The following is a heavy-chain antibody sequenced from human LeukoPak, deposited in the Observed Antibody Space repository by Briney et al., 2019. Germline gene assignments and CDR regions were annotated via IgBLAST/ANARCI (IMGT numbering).Heavy chain of an antibody. D-gene: IGHD6-6*01. CDR3: AREGVWASIAARPDY. Sequence: GRSLRLSCAASGFTFSSYAMHWVRPAPGKGLEGVAVILYDGSNKYYADSLKGRFTISRDNSKNTLYLQMNSLRAEDTAVYYCAREGVWASIAARPDYWGQGTLVTVSS. V-gene: IGHV3-30-3*01. CDR1: GFTFSSYA. CDR2: ILYDGSNK. J-gene: IGHJ4*02.